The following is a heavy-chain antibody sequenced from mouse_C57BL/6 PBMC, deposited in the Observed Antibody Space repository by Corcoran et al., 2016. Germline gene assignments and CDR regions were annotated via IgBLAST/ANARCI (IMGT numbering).Heavy chain of an antibody. CDR1: GYTFTDYY. D-gene: IGHD4-1*01. Sequence: EVQLQQSGPELVKPGASVKISCKASGYTFTDYYMNWVKQSHGKSLEWIGDINPNNGGTSYNQKFKGKAKLTVDKSSSTAYMELRSLTSEDSAVYYCARLELGWYFDVWGTGTTVTVSS. CDR3: ARLELGWYFDV. J-gene: IGHJ1*03. CDR2: INPNNGGT. V-gene: IGHV1-26*01.